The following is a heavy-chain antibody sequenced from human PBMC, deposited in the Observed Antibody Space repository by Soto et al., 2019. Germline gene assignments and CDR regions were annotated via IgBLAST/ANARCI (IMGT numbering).Heavy chain of an antibody. J-gene: IGHJ6*03. CDR1: GYTFTSYA. CDR3: ARSDPPDKKYYYYYMDV. D-gene: IGHD3-22*01. V-gene: IGHV1-3*01. Sequence: QVPLVQSGAEVKKPGASVKVSCKASGYTFTSYAMHWVRQAPGQRLEWMGWINAGNGNTKYSQKFQGRVTITRDTSASTAYMELSSLRSEDTAVYYCARSDPPDKKYYYYYMDVWGKGTTVTVSS. CDR2: INAGNGNT.